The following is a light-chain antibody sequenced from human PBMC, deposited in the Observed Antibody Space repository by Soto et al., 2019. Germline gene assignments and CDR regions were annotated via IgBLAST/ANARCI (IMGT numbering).Light chain of an antibody. Sequence: YRTTLAPSVGGIVTLTCQASHDIRDHLNWYQQKPGKPPKLLIYDASNLQTGVPSRFSGSGSGPDFTFTISRLNPEDIVSYFCHEHDKLLRTFGPGTKVDIK. V-gene: IGKV1-33*01. J-gene: IGKJ3*01. CDR1: HDIRDH. CDR2: DAS. CDR3: HEHDKLLRT.